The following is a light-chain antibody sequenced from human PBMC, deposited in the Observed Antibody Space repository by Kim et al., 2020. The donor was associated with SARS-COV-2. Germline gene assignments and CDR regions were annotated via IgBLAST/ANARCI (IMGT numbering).Light chain of an antibody. CDR2: WAS. CDR3: QQYYSTRPLT. Sequence: DIVMTQSPDPLAVSLGERATINCKPSQSVLYSSNNKNYLAWYQQKPRQPPKLLIYWASTRESGVPDRFSGSGSGTDFTLTISGLQAEDVAVYYYQQYYSTRPLTFGGGTKVDIK. V-gene: IGKV4-1*01. CDR1: QSVLYSSNNKNY. J-gene: IGKJ4*01.